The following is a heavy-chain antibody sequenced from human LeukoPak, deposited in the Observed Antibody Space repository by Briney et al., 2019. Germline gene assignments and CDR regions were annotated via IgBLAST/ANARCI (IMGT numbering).Heavy chain of an antibody. J-gene: IGHJ3*02. D-gene: IGHD5-12*01. Sequence: ASVKVSCKASGYTFTSYDINWVRQATGQGLEWXXXXXXNSGNTGYAQKFQGRVTMTRNTSISTAYMELSSLRSEDTAVYYCARGGYSGYGYDYADAFDIWGQGTMVTVSS. CDR3: ARGGYSGYGYDYADAFDI. V-gene: IGHV1-8*01. CDR2: XXXNSGNT. CDR1: GYTFTSYD.